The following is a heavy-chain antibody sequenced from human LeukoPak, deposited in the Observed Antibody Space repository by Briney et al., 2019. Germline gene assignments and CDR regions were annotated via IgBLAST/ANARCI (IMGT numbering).Heavy chain of an antibody. J-gene: IGHJ4*02. CDR2: INPSGGST. D-gene: IGHD5-24*01. CDR1: GYTFTSYY. V-gene: IGHV1-46*01. CDR3: ATPKMATAFKGWYYFDY. Sequence: ASVEVSCKASGYTFTSYYMHWVRQAPGQGLEWMGIINPSGGSTSYAQKFQGRVTMTRDMSTSTVYMELSSLRSEDTAVYYCATPKMATAFKGWYYFDYWGQGTLVTVSS.